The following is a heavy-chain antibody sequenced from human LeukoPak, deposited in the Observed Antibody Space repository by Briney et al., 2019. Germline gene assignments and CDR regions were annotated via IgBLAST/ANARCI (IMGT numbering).Heavy chain of an antibody. Sequence: GGSLRLSCAASGFTFTNYWMFWVRQAPGKGLVWVSGINPDGSTTTYADSVKGRFTISRENAKSTLYLHKNILRVEDTAVYYCARGRYGDYHWGQGILVTVSS. V-gene: IGHV3-74*01. J-gene: IGHJ4*02. CDR2: INPDGSTT. CDR1: GFTFTNYW. CDR3: ARGRYGDYH. D-gene: IGHD4-17*01.